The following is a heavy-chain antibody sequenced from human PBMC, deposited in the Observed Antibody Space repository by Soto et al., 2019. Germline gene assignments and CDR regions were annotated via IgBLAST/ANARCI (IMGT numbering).Heavy chain of an antibody. CDR2: VSASGLNT. CDR1: GFTFSTYA. Sequence: EVQLLESGGKLVQPGGSLTLSCAASGFTFSTYAMAWVRQAPGKGLEWVSGVSASGLNTDYADPVKGRFYISRDNSKNTVSLHMNSLRAEDTALYYCAKARPRRTSGYVFDYWGQGTQVTVSS. V-gene: IGHV3-23*01. D-gene: IGHD5-18*01. CDR3: AKARPRRTSGYVFDY. J-gene: IGHJ4*02.